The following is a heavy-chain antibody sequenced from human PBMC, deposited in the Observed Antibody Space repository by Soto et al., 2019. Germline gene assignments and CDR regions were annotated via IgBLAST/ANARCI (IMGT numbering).Heavy chain of an antibody. CDR2: MNPNSGNT. J-gene: IGHJ4*02. Sequence: QVQLVQSGAEVKKSGASVKVSCKASGYTFTSHDINWVRQATGQGLEWMGWMNPNSGNTGYAQKFQGRVTMNRNTSIRTAYMELRSLRSEDTAVYYCARWDYGYYARFDYWGQGTLVTVSS. V-gene: IGHV1-8*01. CDR3: ARWDYGYYARFDY. CDR1: GYTFTSHD. D-gene: IGHD4-17*01.